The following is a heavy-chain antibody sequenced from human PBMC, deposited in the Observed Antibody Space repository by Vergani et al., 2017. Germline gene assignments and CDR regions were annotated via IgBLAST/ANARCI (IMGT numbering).Heavy chain of an antibody. CDR3: ARGETRTDWFDP. CDR2: IYYSGTT. V-gene: IGHV4-61*01. Sequence: QVQLHESGPGLVKPSQTLSLTCTVSGGSITSGSFYWSWIRQPPGKGLEWIGYIYYSGTTNYNPSLNGRVTIFVDKSKNLLSLRLNSVTAADTAVYYCARGETRTDWFDPWGQGTLVTVSS. J-gene: IGHJ5*02. CDR1: GGSITSGSFY. D-gene: IGHD3/OR15-3a*01.